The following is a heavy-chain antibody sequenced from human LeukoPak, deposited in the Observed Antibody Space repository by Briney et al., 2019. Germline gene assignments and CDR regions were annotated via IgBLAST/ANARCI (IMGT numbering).Heavy chain of an antibody. D-gene: IGHD6-25*01. J-gene: IGHJ3*02. Sequence: GGSLRLSCAASGFTFDDYAMQWVRQAPGKGLEWVSGISWDSRSIDYADSVKGRFTISRDNAKNSLYLQMNSLRAEDTALYYCAKDRGFYNAFDIWGQGTMVTVSS. CDR1: GFTFDDYA. CDR2: ISWDSRSI. CDR3: AKDRGFYNAFDI. V-gene: IGHV3-9*01.